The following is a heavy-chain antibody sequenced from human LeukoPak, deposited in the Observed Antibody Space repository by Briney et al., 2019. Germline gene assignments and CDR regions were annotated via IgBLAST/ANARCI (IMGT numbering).Heavy chain of an antibody. Sequence: GGSLRLSCAASGFTFSSYAMSWVRQAPGKGLEWVSAISGSGGSTYYADSVKGRFTISRDNSKNTLYLQMNSLRAEDTAVYYCANSWTVIDAFDIGGQETMVTVSS. J-gene: IGHJ3*02. D-gene: IGHD1-1*01. V-gene: IGHV3-23*01. CDR3: ANSWTVIDAFDI. CDR1: GFTFSSYA. CDR2: ISGSGGST.